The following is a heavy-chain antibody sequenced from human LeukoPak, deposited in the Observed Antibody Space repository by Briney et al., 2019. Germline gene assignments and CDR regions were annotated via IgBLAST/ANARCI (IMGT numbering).Heavy chain of an antibody. V-gene: IGHV4-4*07. CDR2: IYTSGST. J-gene: IGHJ4*02. D-gene: IGHD6-13*01. CDR1: GGSISSYY. Sequence: SETLTLTCTVSGGSISSYYWSWIRQPAGKGLEWIGRIYTSGSTNYNPSLKSRVTMSVDTSKNQFSLKLSSVTAADTAVYYCARGPSYSSSWYGGGFDYWGQGTLVTVSS. CDR3: ARGPSYSSSWYGGGFDY.